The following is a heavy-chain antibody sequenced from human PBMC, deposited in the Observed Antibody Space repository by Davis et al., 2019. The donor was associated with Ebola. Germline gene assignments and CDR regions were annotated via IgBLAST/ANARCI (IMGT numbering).Heavy chain of an antibody. Sequence: GESLKISCAASGFTFSDYYMSWIRQAPGKGLEWVSYISRSGSTIYYADSVKGRFSISRDNTKKSLYLQMNSLRAEDTAAYYCAKDARPRYSSGCMDVWGQGTTVAVSS. J-gene: IGHJ6*02. D-gene: IGHD6-19*01. CDR3: AKDARPRYSSGCMDV. V-gene: IGHV3-11*01. CDR1: GFTFSDYY. CDR2: ISRSGSTI.